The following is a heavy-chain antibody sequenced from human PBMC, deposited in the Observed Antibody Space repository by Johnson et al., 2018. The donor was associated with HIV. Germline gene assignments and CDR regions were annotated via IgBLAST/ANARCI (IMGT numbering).Heavy chain of an antibody. CDR1: GFTFDDYG. J-gene: IGHJ3*02. Sequence: VQLVESGGSMVRPGGSRRLSCAVSGFTFDDYGMSWVRQAPGKGLEWVSYISSSGSTIYYADSVKGRFTISRDNAKNSLYLQMNSLRGEDSAVYYCARWVMVRGREAFDIWGQGTMVTVSS. D-gene: IGHD3-10*01. CDR3: ARWVMVRGREAFDI. V-gene: IGHV3-48*03. CDR2: ISSSGSTI.